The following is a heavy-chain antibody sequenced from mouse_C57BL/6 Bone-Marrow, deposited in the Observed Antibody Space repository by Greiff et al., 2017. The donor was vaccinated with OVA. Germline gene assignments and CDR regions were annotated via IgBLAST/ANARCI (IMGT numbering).Heavy chain of an antibody. CDR3: TGGSSSFDY. V-gene: IGHV6-3*01. CDR1: GFTFSNYW. J-gene: IGHJ2*01. CDR2: IRLKSDNYAT. D-gene: IGHD1-1*01. Sequence: EVKLMESGGGLVQPGGSMKLSCVASGFTFSNYWMNWVRQSPEKGLEWVAQIRLKSDNYATHYAESVKGRFTISRDDSKSSVYLQMNNLRAEDTGIYYCTGGSSSFDYWGQGTTLTVSS.